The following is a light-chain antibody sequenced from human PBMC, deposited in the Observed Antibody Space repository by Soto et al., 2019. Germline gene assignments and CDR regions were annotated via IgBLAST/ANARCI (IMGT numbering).Light chain of an antibody. V-gene: IGKV3-15*01. CDR3: QQCDNWPRT. CDR2: GAS. CDR1: QSVGNN. Sequence: EIVMTQSPATLSVSPGERVTLSCRASQSVGNNLAWYQQKTGQVPRLLIHGASTRATGIPARFSGSGSGTEFTLTISSLQSEDFAVYYCQQCDNWPRTFGHGTKLEIK. J-gene: IGKJ2*01.